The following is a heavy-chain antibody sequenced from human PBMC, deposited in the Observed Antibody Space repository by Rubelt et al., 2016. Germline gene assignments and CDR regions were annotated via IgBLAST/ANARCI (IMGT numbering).Heavy chain of an antibody. Sequence: QVQVQESGPGLVEPSGTLSLTCVVSGGLISISQWWSWLRQPPGKGLEWIGELYHSGSTTYHPSLQSRVTISVDKSKNQFSLSLSSVTAADTAIYYCARKFFDSSGFHDFWGQGTLVTVSS. CDR3: ARKFFDSSGFHDF. CDR1: GGLISISQW. CDR2: LYHSGST. D-gene: IGHD3-22*01. V-gene: IGHV4-4*02. J-gene: IGHJ4*02.